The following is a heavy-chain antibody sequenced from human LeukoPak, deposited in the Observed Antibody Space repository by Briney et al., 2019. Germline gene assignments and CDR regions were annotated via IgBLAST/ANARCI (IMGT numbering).Heavy chain of an antibody. Sequence: SETLSLTCTVSGGSISSYYWSWIRQPPGKGLEWIGYIYYSGSTNYNPSLKSRVTISVDTSKNQFSLKLSSVTAADTAVYYCAREAVVVPAAMGFDYWGQGTLVTVSS. V-gene: IGHV4-59*01. J-gene: IGHJ4*02. CDR2: IYYSGST. D-gene: IGHD2-2*01. CDR1: GGSISSYY. CDR3: AREAVVVPAAMGFDY.